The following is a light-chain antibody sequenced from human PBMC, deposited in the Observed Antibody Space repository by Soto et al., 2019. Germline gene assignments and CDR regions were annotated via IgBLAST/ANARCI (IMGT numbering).Light chain of an antibody. V-gene: IGLV2-14*01. Sequence: QSVLTQPASVSGSPGQSITISCTGTSSDVGGYNCVSWYQQHPGKAPKLMIYDVSNRPSGVSNRFSGSKSGNTTSLTISGLQAEDEADYYCSSYTRSSTRVFGTGTKVTVL. CDR2: DVS. CDR3: SSYTRSSTRV. CDR1: SSDVGGYNC. J-gene: IGLJ1*01.